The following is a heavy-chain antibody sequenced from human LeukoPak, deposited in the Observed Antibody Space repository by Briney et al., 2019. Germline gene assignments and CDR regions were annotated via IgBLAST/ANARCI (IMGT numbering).Heavy chain of an antibody. Sequence: SETLSLTCAVYGGSFSGHYWNWIRQPPGKGLEWIGEINHSGNTHYNPSLKSRVTISVDTSKNQFSLKLSSVTAADTAVYYCARGSLGGSGSYDYWGQGTLVTVSS. CDR3: ARGSLGGSGSYDY. V-gene: IGHV4-34*01. D-gene: IGHD3-10*01. J-gene: IGHJ4*02. CDR1: GGSFSGHY. CDR2: INHSGNT.